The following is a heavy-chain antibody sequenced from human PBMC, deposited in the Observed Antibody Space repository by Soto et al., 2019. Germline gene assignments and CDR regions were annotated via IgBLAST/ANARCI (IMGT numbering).Heavy chain of an antibody. Sequence: SETLSLTCTVYGGSISSSYWSWIRQPPGKGLEWIGDIYYSGSTNYNPSLKSRVTISVDTSKYQFSLKLSSVTAADTAVYYCARRWGGTFDYWGQGTLVTVS. V-gene: IGHV4-59*01. CDR2: IYYSGST. D-gene: IGHD2-21*01. CDR1: GGSISSSY. CDR3: ARRWGGTFDY. J-gene: IGHJ4*02.